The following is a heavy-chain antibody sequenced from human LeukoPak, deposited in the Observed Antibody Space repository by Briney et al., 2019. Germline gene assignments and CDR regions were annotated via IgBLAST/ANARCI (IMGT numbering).Heavy chain of an antibody. J-gene: IGHJ4*02. CDR3: ARDEKYSYDY. Sequence: GGSLRLSCEVSGFTFSSNAMHWVRQAPGKGLEWVAAILYDGSNKYYADSVKGRFTISRDNSKNTLYLEMNSLRAEDTAVYYCARDEKYSYDYWGQGTLVTVSS. D-gene: IGHD5-18*01. CDR1: GFTFSSNA. CDR2: ILYDGSNK. V-gene: IGHV3-30-3*01.